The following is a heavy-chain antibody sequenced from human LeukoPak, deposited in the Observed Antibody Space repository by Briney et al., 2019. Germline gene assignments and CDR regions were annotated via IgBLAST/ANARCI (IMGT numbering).Heavy chain of an antibody. V-gene: IGHV1-69*05. J-gene: IGHJ4*02. CDR1: GGTFSNYA. CDR3: ARDHYHKIHSVMVTAPDY. CDR2: ITPIFGTA. D-gene: IGHD2-21*02. Sequence: SVKVSCKASGGTFSNYAISWVRQAPGQGLEWMGGITPIFGTANYAQKFQGRVTMTRDTSTSTVYMELSSLRSEDTAVYYCARDHYHKIHSVMVTAPDYWGQGTLVIVSS.